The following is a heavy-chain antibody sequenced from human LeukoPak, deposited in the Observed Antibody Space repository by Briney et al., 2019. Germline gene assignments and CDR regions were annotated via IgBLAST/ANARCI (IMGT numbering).Heavy chain of an antibody. CDR3: AMFGDTAMPVRDDY. Sequence: PSETLSLTCSVSGGSIRSSDDYWGFVRQTPGKGLEWMGSIHYTGSSHYNPSLKSRATISVDTSKNQFSLKLSSVTAADTAVYYCAMFGDTAMPVRDDYWGQGTLVTVSS. CDR1: GGSIRSSDDY. D-gene: IGHD5-18*01. V-gene: IGHV4-39*01. J-gene: IGHJ4*02. CDR2: IHYTGSS.